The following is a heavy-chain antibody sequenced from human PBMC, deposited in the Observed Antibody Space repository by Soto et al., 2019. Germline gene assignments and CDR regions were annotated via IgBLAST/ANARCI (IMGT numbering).Heavy chain of an antibody. CDR3: ARLSPPPRYGYYYYYMDV. D-gene: IGHD4-17*01. J-gene: IGHJ6*03. CDR2: IYPGDSDT. CDR1: GYSFTSYW. Sequence: GESLKISCKGSGYSFTSYWIGWVRQMPGKGLEWMGIIYPGDSDTRYSPSFQGQVTISADKSISTAYLQWSSLKASDTAMYYCARLSPPPRYGYYYYYMDVWGKGTTVTVSS. V-gene: IGHV5-51*01.